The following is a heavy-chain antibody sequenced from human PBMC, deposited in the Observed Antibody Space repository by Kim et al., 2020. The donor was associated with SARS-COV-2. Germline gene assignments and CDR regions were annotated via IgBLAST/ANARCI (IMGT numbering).Heavy chain of an antibody. CDR2: VNNNGGDI. Sequence: GGSLRLSCSASGFTFSAHAMHWVRQAPGKGLEYVSGVNNNGGDIYYADSVKGRFTISRDNSKNTLYLQMSGLRLEDTAVYYCVKDRGSIRRDFHYWGQGT. V-gene: IGHV3-64D*09. CDR1: GFTFSAHA. CDR3: VKDRGSIRRDFHY. J-gene: IGHJ4*02.